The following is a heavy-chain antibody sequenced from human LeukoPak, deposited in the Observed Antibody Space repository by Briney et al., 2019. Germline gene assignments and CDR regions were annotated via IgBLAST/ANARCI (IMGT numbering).Heavy chain of an antibody. J-gene: IGHJ4*02. CDR1: GGSISSGGYS. CDR3: ARQAAGRLGGLSSTFDY. Sequence: PSETLSLTCAVSGGSISSGGYSWSWIRQPPGKGLEWIGYIYHSGSTYYNPSLKSRVTISVDRSKNQFSLKLSSVTAADTAVYYCARQAAGRLGGLSSTFDYWGQGTLVTVSS. CDR2: IYHSGST. D-gene: IGHD3-16*02. V-gene: IGHV4-30-2*01.